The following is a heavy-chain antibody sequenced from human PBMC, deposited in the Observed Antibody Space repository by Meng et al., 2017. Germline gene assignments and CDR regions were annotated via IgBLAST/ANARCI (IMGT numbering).Heavy chain of an antibody. CDR2: INPHSGGT. CDR3: ARRVAVAGNTSRVRWFDP. V-gene: IGHV1-2*02. CDR1: GYTFTGYY. D-gene: IGHD6-19*01. Sequence: QVQLGQSGAEVKKPGASVKASCKASGYTFTGYYMHWGRQAPGQGLEWMGWINPHSGGTYFAQNFQGRVTLTSDTSISTAYMELSRLRSDDTAMYYCARRVAVAGNTSRVRWFDPWGQGTLVSVSS. J-gene: IGHJ5*02.